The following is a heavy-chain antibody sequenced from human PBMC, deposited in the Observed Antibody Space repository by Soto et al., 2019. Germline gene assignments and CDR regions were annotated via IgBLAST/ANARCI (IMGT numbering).Heavy chain of an antibody. CDR2: IYSDGAT. Sequence: SETLSLTCNVSGGPISNYYWSWVRQPAGKGLEWVGRIYSDGATNYSPSLKSRVFMSLDMSGNQFSLQLNSVTAADTAVYYCAREGGRQLPQVYYYYYSGMDVWGQGTTVTVSS. CDR1: GGPISNYY. J-gene: IGHJ6*02. D-gene: IGHD6-6*01. CDR3: AREGGRQLPQVYYYYYSGMDV. V-gene: IGHV4-4*07.